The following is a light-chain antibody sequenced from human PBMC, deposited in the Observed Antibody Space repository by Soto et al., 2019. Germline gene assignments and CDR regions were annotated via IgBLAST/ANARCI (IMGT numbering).Light chain of an antibody. CDR3: QQYDNL. CDR1: QDIINY. Sequence: DIQMTQSPSSLSSSVGDRVTITCQASQDIINYLNWYQQKPGKAPKLLIYDASNLETGVPSRFSGSGSGTDFTFTISSLQPEDIATYYCQQYDNLFGPGTKVDIK. V-gene: IGKV1-33*01. CDR2: DAS. J-gene: IGKJ3*01.